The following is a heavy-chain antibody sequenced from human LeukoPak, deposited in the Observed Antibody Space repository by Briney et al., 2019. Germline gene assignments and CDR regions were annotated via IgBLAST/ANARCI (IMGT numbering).Heavy chain of an antibody. V-gene: IGHV4-59*12. CDR2: IYHSGST. CDR3: ARGGYSGYGTYGMDV. J-gene: IGHJ6*02. Sequence: SESLSLTCTVSGGSISSYYWSWIRQPPGKGLEWIGYIYHSGSTYYNPSLKSRVTISVDRSKNQFSLKLSSVTAADTAVYYCARGGYSGYGTYGMDVWGQGTTVTVSS. CDR1: GGSISSYY. D-gene: IGHD5-12*01.